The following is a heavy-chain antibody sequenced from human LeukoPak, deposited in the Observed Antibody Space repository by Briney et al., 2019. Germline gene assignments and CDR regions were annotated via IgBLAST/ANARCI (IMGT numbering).Heavy chain of an antibody. V-gene: IGHV4-4*02. CDR2: IYHSGSI. J-gene: IGHJ4*02. Sequence: PSETLSLTCAVSGGSISSRNWWSWVRQPPEKGLEWIGEIYHSGSINYNPSLKSRVTISVDTSKNQFSLKLSSVTAADTAVYYCARGLSWQWLAGPFFDYWGQGTLVTVSS. D-gene: IGHD6-19*01. CDR3: ARGLSWQWLAGPFFDY. CDR1: GGSISSRNW.